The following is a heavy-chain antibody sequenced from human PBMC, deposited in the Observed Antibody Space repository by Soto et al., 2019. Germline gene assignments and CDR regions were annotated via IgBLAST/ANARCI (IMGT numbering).Heavy chain of an antibody. J-gene: IGHJ6*02. CDR1: GIPVSSNY. CDR2: LHSGGDT. D-gene: IGHD3-10*01. CDR3: ARDGPSYYGSRMDV. Sequence: EVQLVESGGGLVQPGGSLRLSCAASGIPVSSNYMTWVRQAPGKGLEWVSVLHSGGDTYYANSVKDRFTISRHDSTNTRFLQMNSLTPEDTAVYYCARDGPSYYGSRMDVWGQGTTVTVSS. V-gene: IGHV3-53*04.